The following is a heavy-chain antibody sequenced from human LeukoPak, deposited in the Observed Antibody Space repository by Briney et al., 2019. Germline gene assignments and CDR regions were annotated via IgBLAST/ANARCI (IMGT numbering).Heavy chain of an antibody. CDR2: ISGDGSST. D-gene: IGHD3-10*01. CDR3: ARTKMVRGVDDAFDI. J-gene: IGHJ3*02. V-gene: IGHV3-43*02. Sequence: GGSLRLSCAASGFTFDDYAIHWVRQAPGRGLEWVSLISGDGSSTYYADSVKGRFTISRDNSKNSLYLQMNSLRTEDTALYYCARTKMVRGVDDAFDIWGQGTMVTVSS. CDR1: GFTFDDYA.